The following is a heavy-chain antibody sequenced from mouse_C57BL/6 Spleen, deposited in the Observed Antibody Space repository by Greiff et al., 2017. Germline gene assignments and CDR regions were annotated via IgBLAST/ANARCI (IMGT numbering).Heavy chain of an antibody. Sequence: QVQLQQSGAELMKPGASVKLSCKATGYTFTGYWIEWVKQRPGHGLEWIGEILPGSGSTNYNEKFKGKATFTADTSSSTAYMQLSSLTTEDSAIYYCARGPPFYYGSYYFDYWGQGTTLTVSS. J-gene: IGHJ2*01. D-gene: IGHD1-1*01. CDR1: GYTFTGYW. CDR3: ARGPPFYYGSYYFDY. CDR2: ILPGSGST. V-gene: IGHV1-9*01.